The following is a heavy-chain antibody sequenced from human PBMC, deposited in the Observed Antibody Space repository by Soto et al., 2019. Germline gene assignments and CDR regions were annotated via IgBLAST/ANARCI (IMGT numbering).Heavy chain of an antibody. CDR1: GFTFSSYA. CDR3: AKGYYDFWSGYYTIDY. CDR2: ISGSGGST. V-gene: IGHV3-23*01. D-gene: IGHD3-3*01. J-gene: IGHJ4*02. Sequence: GSLRLSCAASGFTFSSYAMSWVRQAPGKGLEWVSAISGSGGSTYYADSVKGRFTISRDNSKNTLYLQMNSLRAEDTAVYYCAKGYYDFWSGYYTIDYWGQGTLVTVSS.